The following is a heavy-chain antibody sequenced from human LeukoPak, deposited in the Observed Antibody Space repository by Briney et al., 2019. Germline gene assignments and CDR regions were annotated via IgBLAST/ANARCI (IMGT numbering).Heavy chain of an antibody. CDR1: GFFFSDYY. CDR2: ISSSGGSI. Sequence: GGSLRLSCATSGFFFSDYYMSWIRQAPGKGLEWVPYISSSGGSIYYADSVKGRFTISRDNAKNSLYLHMNSLRAEDTAVYYCARDMYESAAGNIDYYYYMDVWGKGTTVTVSS. CDR3: ARDMYESAAGNIDYYYYMDV. J-gene: IGHJ6*03. V-gene: IGHV3-11*01. D-gene: IGHD6-13*01.